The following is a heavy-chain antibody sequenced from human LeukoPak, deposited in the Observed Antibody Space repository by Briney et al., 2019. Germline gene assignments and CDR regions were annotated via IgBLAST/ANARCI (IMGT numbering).Heavy chain of an antibody. CDR1: GGTFSSYA. CDR3: ARGRSYGDYYYFDY. V-gene: IGHV1-69*05. CDR2: IIPIFGTA. D-gene: IGHD4-17*01. J-gene: IGHJ4*02. Sequence: ASVKVSCKASGGTFSSYAISWVRQAPGQGLEWMGRIIPIFGTANYAQKFQGRVTITTDKSTSTAYMELSSLRSEDTAVYYCARGRSYGDYYYFDYWAREPWSPSPQ.